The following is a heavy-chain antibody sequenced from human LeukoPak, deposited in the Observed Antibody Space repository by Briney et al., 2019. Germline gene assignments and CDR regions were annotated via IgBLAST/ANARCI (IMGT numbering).Heavy chain of an antibody. V-gene: IGHV4-34*01. D-gene: IGHD6-19*01. CDR2: INHSGST. CDR1: GGSFSGYY. CDR3: ARVLGSGWYGLIDY. Sequence: SETLSLTCAVYGGSFSGYYWSWIRQPPGKGLEWIGEINHSGSTNYNPSRKSRVTISVDTSKNQFSLKLSSVTAADTAVYYCARVLGSGWYGLIDYWGQGTLVTVSS. J-gene: IGHJ4*02.